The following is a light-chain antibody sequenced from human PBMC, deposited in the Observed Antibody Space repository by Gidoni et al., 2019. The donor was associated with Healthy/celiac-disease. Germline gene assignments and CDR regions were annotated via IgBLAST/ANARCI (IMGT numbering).Light chain of an antibody. V-gene: IGKV1-5*03. CDR1: QSISSW. CDR2: KSS. Sequence: DMQMTQSPSTLSASVGDRVTITCRASQSISSWLAWYQQNPGKAPKLLIYKSSSLERGVPSRFSGSGSGTEVPLTLSSLQPDDFASYYCQQYNSYPWTFGQGTKVEIK. CDR3: QQYNSYPWT. J-gene: IGKJ1*01.